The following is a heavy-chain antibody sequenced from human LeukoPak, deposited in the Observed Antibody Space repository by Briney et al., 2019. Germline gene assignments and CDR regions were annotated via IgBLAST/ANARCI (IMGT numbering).Heavy chain of an antibody. CDR2: INHSGST. Sequence: PSETLSLTCAVYGGSFSGYYWSWIRQPPGKGLEWIGEINHSGSTNYNPSLKSRVTISVDTSKNQFSLKLSSVTAADTAVYYCARDAWFDSWGQGTLVTVSS. CDR1: GGSFSGYY. V-gene: IGHV4-34*01. D-gene: IGHD2-8*01. J-gene: IGHJ5*01. CDR3: ARDAWFDS.